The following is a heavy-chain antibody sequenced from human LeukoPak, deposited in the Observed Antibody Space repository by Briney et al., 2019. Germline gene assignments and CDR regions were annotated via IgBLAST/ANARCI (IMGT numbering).Heavy chain of an antibody. V-gene: IGHV1-69*06. Sequence: ASVKVSCKASGGTFSSYAISWVRQAPGQGLEWMGGIIPIFGTANYAQKFQGRVTITADKSTSTAYTELSSLRSEDTAVYYCARARSGPYGSGSLDAFDIWGQGTMVTVSS. D-gene: IGHD3-10*01. J-gene: IGHJ3*02. CDR1: GGTFSSYA. CDR3: ARARSGPYGSGSLDAFDI. CDR2: IIPIFGTA.